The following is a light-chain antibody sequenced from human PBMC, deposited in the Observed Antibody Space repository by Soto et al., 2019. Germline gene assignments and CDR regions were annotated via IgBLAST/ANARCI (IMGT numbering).Light chain of an antibody. CDR1: SSDVGSYNV. J-gene: IGLJ1*01. V-gene: IGLV2-14*03. CDR2: DVS. CDR3: SSYTRRSTYV. Sequence: QSALTQPASVSGSPGQSITIPCSGTSSDVGSYNVVSWYQQHPGKAPKLVIYDVSNRPSGVSPRFSGAKSGNTASLTIAGLQAEDEADYYCSSYTRRSTYVFRTGTKLTVL.